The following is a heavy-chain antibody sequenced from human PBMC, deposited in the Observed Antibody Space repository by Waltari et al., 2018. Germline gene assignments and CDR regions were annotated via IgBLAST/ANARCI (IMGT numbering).Heavy chain of an antibody. J-gene: IGHJ6*02. V-gene: IGHV3-23*04. CDR2: MTASGLM. CDR1: GFPFCTYT. Sequence: EMQLVESGGGLEQPGGSLRLSCAASGFPFCTYTLNWVRQTPGKGLEWVAVMTASGLMDYGNSVKGRFIISRDNSKNTLYLEMYRLRVEDTARYYCAKDEGARLAPTFGMDAWGQGTTVIVSS. CDR3: AKDEGARLAPTFGMDA. D-gene: IGHD6-6*01.